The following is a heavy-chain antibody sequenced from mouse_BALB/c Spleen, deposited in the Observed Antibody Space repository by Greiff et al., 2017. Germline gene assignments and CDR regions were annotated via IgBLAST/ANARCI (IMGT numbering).Heavy chain of an antibody. J-gene: IGHJ3*01. V-gene: IGHV1S81*02. CDR1: GYTFTSYW. CDR3: ARGGYDRFAY. D-gene: IGHD2-2*01. CDR2: INPSNGRT. Sequence: QSCKASGYTFTSYWMHWVKQRPGQGLEWIGEINPSNGRTNYNEKFKSKATLTVDKSSSTAYMQLSSLTSEDSAVYYCARGGYDRFAYWGQGTLVTVSA.